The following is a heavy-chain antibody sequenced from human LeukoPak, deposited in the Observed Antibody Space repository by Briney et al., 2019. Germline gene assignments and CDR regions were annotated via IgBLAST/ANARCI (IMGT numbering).Heavy chain of an antibody. CDR2: IYPGDSDT. V-gene: IGHV5-51*01. Sequence: AGESLKISCKGSGYSLTSYWIGWVRQMPGKGLEWMGIIYPGDSDTRYSPSFQGQVTISADKSISTAYLQWSSLKASDTAMYYCARRGYCSGGSCYSDYMDVWGKGTTVTVSS. CDR3: ARRGYCSGGSCYSDYMDV. D-gene: IGHD2-15*01. CDR1: GYSLTSYW. J-gene: IGHJ6*03.